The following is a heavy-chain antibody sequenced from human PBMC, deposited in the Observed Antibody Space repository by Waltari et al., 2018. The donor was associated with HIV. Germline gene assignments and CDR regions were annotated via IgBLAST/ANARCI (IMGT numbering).Heavy chain of an antibody. J-gene: IGHJ3*02. CDR2: IYYNENT. V-gene: IGHV4-30-4*08. Sequence: QVQLQESGPGLVKPSQTLSLTCTVSGGSVSSSDYYWNWIRQPPGKGLEWIGYIYYNENTYYNPSLKSRLTISVDRSKSQFSLKRSSVTAADTAVYYCARSRHDYYDSSGYYRGAFDIWGQGTMVPVSS. CDR1: GGSVSSSDYY. D-gene: IGHD3-22*01. CDR3: ARSRHDYYDSSGYYRGAFDI.